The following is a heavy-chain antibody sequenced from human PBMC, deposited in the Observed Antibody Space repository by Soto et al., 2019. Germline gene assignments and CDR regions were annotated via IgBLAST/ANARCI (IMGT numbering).Heavy chain of an antibody. Sequence: GGSLTLSCQASGFNFSHYAMHCVRQAPGKGREWLAIISLEGSNKYSAKPVKDRSSISRHNSKSTLYLQMNRLRPEHTAVYERAEGGAPQVAGQFLDSWGQGTPVTVSS. CDR1: GFNFSHYA. J-gene: IGHJ4*02. D-gene: IGHD6-19*01. CDR2: ISLEGSNK. V-gene: IGHV3-30*18. CDR3: AEGGAPQVAGQFLDS.